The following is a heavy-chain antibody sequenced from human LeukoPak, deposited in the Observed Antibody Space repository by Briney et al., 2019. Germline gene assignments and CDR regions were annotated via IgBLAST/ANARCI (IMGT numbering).Heavy chain of an antibody. CDR3: ARVDIVVVPSTNFDY. CDR1: GGSISSPSYY. J-gene: IGHJ4*02. Sequence: SETLSLTCTVSGGSISSPSYYWGWIRQPPGKGLEWLGSINYSGTTYYNPSLESRVTISVDTSKNQFSLKLFSVTAADTAVYYCARVDIVVVPSTNFDYSGQGTLVTVSP. V-gene: IGHV4-39*01. D-gene: IGHD2-2*01. CDR2: INYSGTT.